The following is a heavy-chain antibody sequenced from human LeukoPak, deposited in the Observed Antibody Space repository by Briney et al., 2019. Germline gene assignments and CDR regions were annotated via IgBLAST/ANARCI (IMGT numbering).Heavy chain of an antibody. V-gene: IGHV4-59*01. J-gene: IGHJ5*02. CDR2: IYYSGST. CDR1: GGSISSSY. Sequence: SETLSLTCTVSGGSISSSYWSWIRQPPGKGLEWIGYIYYSGSTSYNPSLKSRVTISLDTSKNQFSLNLRSVTAADTAVYYCARGGSSSSVWFDPWGPGTLVTDSS. D-gene: IGHD6-13*01. CDR3: ARGGSSSSVWFDP.